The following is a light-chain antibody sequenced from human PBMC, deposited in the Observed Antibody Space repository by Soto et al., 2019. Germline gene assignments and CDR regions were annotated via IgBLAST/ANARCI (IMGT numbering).Light chain of an antibody. V-gene: IGKV1-27*01. CDR2: TAS. CDR3: QKYARVPWT. CDR1: HDIGHY. J-gene: IGKJ1*01. Sequence: DVQMTQSPSSLSASVGDRVAIACRASHDIGHYLAWYQRRPGKAPKLLIHTASTLQSGVSSRFSASGYGTDFTLTITSLQPEDVATYYCQKYARVPWTFGQGTTV.